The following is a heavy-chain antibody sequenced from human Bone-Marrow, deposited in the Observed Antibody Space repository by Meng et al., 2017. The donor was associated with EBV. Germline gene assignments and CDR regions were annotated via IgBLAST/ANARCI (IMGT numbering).Heavy chain of an antibody. CDR2: IYHSGST. D-gene: IGHD2-21*02. CDR3: ARAWSVTSGFDP. V-gene: IGHV4-4*02. CDR1: GGSISSSNW. Sequence: VPLPEPGPGLGQPSGTLSLTCAVSGGSISSSNWWRWVRQPPGKGLEWIGEIYHSGSTNYNPSLKSRVTISVDKSKNQFSLKLSSVTAADTAVYYCARAWSVTSGFDPWGQGTLVTVSS. J-gene: IGHJ5*02.